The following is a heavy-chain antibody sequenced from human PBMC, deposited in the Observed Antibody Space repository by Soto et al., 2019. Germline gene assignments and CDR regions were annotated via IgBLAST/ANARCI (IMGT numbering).Heavy chain of an antibody. CDR1: GGSISSYY. J-gene: IGHJ4*02. V-gene: IGHV4-4*07. CDR2: IDSSGAT. CDR3: AREHKVVNDFEF. Sequence: QVQLQESGPGLVKPSDTLSLSCTVSGGSISSYYWNWIRQPAGKGLEWIGRIDSSGATNYNPPLKSRVTTSTDTSTNHFSLRLTSVTPADTAVYYCAREHKVVNDFEFWGQGILVTVSS. D-gene: IGHD2-15*01.